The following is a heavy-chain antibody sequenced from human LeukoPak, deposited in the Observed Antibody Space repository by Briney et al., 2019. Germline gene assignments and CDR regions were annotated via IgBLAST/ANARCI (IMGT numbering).Heavy chain of an antibody. CDR3: ARRNHYFYYMDV. V-gene: IGHV4-4*09. CDR1: GGSVSTYY. Sequence: SETLSLTCTVSGGSVSTYYWSWIRQSPVKGLEWIGYIFPSGSAFYNPSLESRVTISLDTSENQFSLTLSSVTAADTAVYYCARRNHYFYYMDVWGKGTTVSVSS. CDR2: IFPSGSA. J-gene: IGHJ6*03.